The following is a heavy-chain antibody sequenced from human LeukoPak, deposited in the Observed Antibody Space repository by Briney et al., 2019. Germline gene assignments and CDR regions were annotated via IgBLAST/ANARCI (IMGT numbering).Heavy chain of an antibody. V-gene: IGHV3-30*02. D-gene: IGHD3-22*01. CDR1: GFTFSSYG. Sequence: GGSLRLSCAASGFTFSSYGMHWVRQAPGKGLEWVTFIRYDGSNKYYADSVKGRFIISRDNSKNTLYLQMNSLRVEDTAVYYCATLPYYYDSSGSYYFDYWGQGTLVTVSS. CDR3: ATLPYYYDSSGSYYFDY. CDR2: IRYDGSNK. J-gene: IGHJ4*02.